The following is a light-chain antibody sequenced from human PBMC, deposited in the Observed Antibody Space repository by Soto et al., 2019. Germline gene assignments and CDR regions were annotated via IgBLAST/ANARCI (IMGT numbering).Light chain of an antibody. Sequence: QSVLTQPPSVSAAPGQKVTISCSGSSSNIGSNYVSWYQHLPGTAPKLLIYDNDKRPSGIPDRFSGSKSGTSATLGITGLQTGDEADYYCGAWDNSLSVVVFGGGTKVTVL. CDR1: SSNIGSNY. CDR3: GAWDNSLSVVV. J-gene: IGLJ2*01. CDR2: DND. V-gene: IGLV1-51*01.